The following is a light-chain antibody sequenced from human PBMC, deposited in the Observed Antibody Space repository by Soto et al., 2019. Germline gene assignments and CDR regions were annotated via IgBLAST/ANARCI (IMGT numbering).Light chain of an antibody. CDR1: SSDVGGYNY. Sequence: QSALTQPASVSGSPGQSITISCTGTSSDVGGYNYVSWYQQHPGKAPKLMIYDVSNRPSGVSNRFSGSKSGNTASLTISGLQAEDEAYYYCSSYTSSSTVVVFGGGTKLTVL. J-gene: IGLJ2*01. CDR2: DVS. V-gene: IGLV2-14*01. CDR3: SSYTSSSTVVV.